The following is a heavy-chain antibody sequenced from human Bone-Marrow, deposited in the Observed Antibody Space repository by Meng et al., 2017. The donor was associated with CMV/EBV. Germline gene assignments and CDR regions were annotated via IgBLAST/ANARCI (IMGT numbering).Heavy chain of an antibody. CDR2: IYHSGST. J-gene: IGHJ6*02. CDR3: ARYCCSSSCYPYYYYGVDV. D-gene: IGHD2-2*01. CDR1: GYSISSGYY. Sequence: SETLSLTCTVSGYSISSGYYWGWIRQPPGKGLEWIGSIYHSGSTYYNPSLKSRVTISVDTSKNQFSLKLTSVTAADTAVYYCARYCCSSSCYPYYYYGVDVWGQGTTVTVSS. V-gene: IGHV4-38-2*02.